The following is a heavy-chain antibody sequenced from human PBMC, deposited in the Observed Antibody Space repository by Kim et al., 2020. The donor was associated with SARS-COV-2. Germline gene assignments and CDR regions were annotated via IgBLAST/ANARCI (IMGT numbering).Heavy chain of an antibody. D-gene: IGHD2-21*02. CDR3: AKGAYDDCENYYDTMDI. CDR1: GFTFSSYA. CDR2: IGESCGST. Sequence: GGSLRLSCAASGFTFSSYAMNWVRQAPGKGLEWVSGIGESCGSTSYAASVKGRFTVSRDNSRNTLYLQMSRLRAEDTSLYYRAKGAYDDCENYYDTMDIWGQGTTGTVSS. J-gene: IGHJ6*02. V-gene: IGHV3-23*01.